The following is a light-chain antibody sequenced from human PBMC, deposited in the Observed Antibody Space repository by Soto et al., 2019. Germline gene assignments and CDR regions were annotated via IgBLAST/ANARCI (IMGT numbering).Light chain of an antibody. Sequence: EIVMTQSPATLPVSPGERVTLSCRASQSVRSNLAWYQQKPGQAPRLLIYHTSTRATGIPARFSGSGSGTEFTLTISSLQSKDFAVYYCQQYDNWPPYTFGQGTTLDIK. CDR3: QQYDNWPPYT. J-gene: IGKJ2*01. V-gene: IGKV3-15*01. CDR1: QSVRSN. CDR2: HTS.